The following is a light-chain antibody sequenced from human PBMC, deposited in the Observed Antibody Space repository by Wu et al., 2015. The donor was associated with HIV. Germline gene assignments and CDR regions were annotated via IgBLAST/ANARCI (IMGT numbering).Light chain of an antibody. Sequence: EIVLTQSPASLSVSPGERVTLSCRASQSIVSDLAWYQVKPGQAPRLLIYGASTRATGVPARFSGSGSGTEFTLSISSMQSEDFAVYYCQQYNNWPPDSFGQGTKLEIK. V-gene: IGKV3-15*01. CDR2: GAS. J-gene: IGKJ2*03. CDR1: QSIVSD. CDR3: QQYNNWPPDS.